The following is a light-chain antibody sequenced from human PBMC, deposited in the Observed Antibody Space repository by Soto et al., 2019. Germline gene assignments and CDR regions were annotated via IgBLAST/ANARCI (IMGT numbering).Light chain of an antibody. V-gene: IGKV1-27*01. Sequence: DIQMTQSPSSLSASVGDRVTITCRASQGISNYLAWYQQKPGKVPKLLIYAASTLQSGVPSRFSGRGSGTNFTLTISSLQPEDVATYYCQKYNSAPPPWTFGQGTKVEIK. CDR3: QKYNSAPPPWT. CDR1: QGISNY. J-gene: IGKJ1*01. CDR2: AAS.